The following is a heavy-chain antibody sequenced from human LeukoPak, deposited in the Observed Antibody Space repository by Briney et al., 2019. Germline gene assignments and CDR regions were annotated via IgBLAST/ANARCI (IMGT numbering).Heavy chain of an antibody. CDR2: INQDGSEK. CDR3: ASRARYRWEY. J-gene: IGHJ4*02. Sequence: GGSLRLSCAASGFTFSNYWMSWVRQAPGKGLEWVANINQDGSEKYYVDSVKGRFTISRDNAKNSLYLQMNSLRAEDTAVYYCASRARYRWEYWGQGTLVTVSS. CDR1: GFTFSNYW. V-gene: IGHV3-7*01. D-gene: IGHD3-9*01.